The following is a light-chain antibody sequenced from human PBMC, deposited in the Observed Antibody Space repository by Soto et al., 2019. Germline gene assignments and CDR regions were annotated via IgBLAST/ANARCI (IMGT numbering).Light chain of an antibody. CDR1: SGHSTYA. J-gene: IGLJ3*02. CDR2: INSDGSH. V-gene: IGLV4-69*01. Sequence: QPVLTQSPSASASLGASVKLTCTLSSGHSTYAIAWHQQQSEKGPRFLMKINSDGSHSKGDGFFDRFSGSSSGAERHLTISSLQSEDKADYFCQSLGTGIQVFGGGTKLTVL. CDR3: QSLGTGIQV.